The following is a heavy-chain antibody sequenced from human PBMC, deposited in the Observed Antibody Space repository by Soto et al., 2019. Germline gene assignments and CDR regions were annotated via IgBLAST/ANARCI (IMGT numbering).Heavy chain of an antibody. CDR2: IWNDGSNE. Sequence: QVQLVESGGGVVQPGGSLRLSCEASGFPFSSFGIQWVRQAPGKGLEWLAIIWNDGSNEYYADSVKGRFTISRDNSKNTVYLQVSNLIAEDTAVYFCARDQTDSGGYSDSWGQGTLVTVSS. V-gene: IGHV3-33*01. CDR3: ARDQTDSGGYSDS. D-gene: IGHD2-15*01. CDR1: GFPFSSFG. J-gene: IGHJ4*02.